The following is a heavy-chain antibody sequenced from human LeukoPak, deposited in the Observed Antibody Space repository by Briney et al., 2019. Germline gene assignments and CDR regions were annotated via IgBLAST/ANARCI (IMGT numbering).Heavy chain of an antibody. CDR1: GGSIRSTTYY. CDR2: IYYSGST. Sequence: SETLSLTCSVSGGSIRSTTYYWGWIRQPPGKGLEWIGSIYYSGSTYYNPSLKSRVTISVDTSKNQFSLKLSSVTAADTAVYYCARVKYRSSWYEGDWFDPWGQGTLVTVPS. V-gene: IGHV4-39*07. J-gene: IGHJ5*02. CDR3: ARVKYRSSWYEGDWFDP. D-gene: IGHD6-13*01.